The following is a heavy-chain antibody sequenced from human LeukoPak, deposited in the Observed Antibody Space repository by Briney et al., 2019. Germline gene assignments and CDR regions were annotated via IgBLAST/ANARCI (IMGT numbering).Heavy chain of an antibody. CDR2: INPNSGGT. D-gene: IGHD4-23*01. CDR3: ARERYGGKDESGAFDI. CDR1: GYTFTGYY. Sequence: GASVKVSCKASGYTFTGYYMHWVRQAPGQGLEWMGWINPNSGGTNYAQKFQGRVTMTRDTSIGTAYMELSRLRSDDTAVYYCARERYGGKDESGAFDIWGQGTMVTVSS. J-gene: IGHJ3*02. V-gene: IGHV1-2*02.